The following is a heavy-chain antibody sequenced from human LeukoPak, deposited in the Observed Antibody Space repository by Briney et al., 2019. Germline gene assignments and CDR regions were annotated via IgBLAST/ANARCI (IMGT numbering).Heavy chain of an antibody. Sequence: GGSLRLSCAASGFTFTNAWMTWVRQAPGKGLEWVGRIKSKGDGETTDYTAPVKGRFTMSRDDSKATLYLQMNSLAAEDTAVYYCTRDLGLTMIRGVIVYWGQGALVTVSS. CDR3: TRDLGLTMIRGVIVY. CDR1: GFTFTNAW. J-gene: IGHJ4*02. CDR2: IKSKGDGETT. V-gene: IGHV3-15*01. D-gene: IGHD3-10*01.